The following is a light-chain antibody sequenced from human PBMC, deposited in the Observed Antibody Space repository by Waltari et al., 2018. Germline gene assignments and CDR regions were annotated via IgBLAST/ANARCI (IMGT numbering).Light chain of an antibody. CDR3: QQSYTSPYT. J-gene: IGKJ2*01. Sequence: DIQMTQSPSSLSASVGDRVTITCRASQSISTYLNWYQQKPGKAPKLLISVVASLQSGVPPRFSGSGTGTDFTLTISSLQPEDFATYYCQQSYTSPYTFGQGTNLGIK. V-gene: IGKV1-39*01. CDR1: QSISTY. CDR2: VVA.